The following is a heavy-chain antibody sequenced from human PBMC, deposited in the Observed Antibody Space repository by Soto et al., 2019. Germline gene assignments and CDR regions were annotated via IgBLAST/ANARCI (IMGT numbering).Heavy chain of an antibody. CDR2: IYWHDDK. V-gene: IGHV2-5*01. CDR3: AHVYWAASGTRYYFDH. CDR1: GFSFSTSAVG. D-gene: IGHD6-13*01. Sequence: QITLTESGPTLVKPTQTLTLTCTFSGFSFSTSAVGVGWIRQPPGKALEFLALIYWHDDKRYRPSLKSKISIPXDTSRNQVVLTMTDLDPEDTATYYCAHVYWAASGTRYYFDHWGQGTLVTVSS. J-gene: IGHJ4*02.